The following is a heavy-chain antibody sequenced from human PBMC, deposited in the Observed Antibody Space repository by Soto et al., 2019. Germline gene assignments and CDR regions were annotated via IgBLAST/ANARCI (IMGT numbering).Heavy chain of an antibody. Sequence: GGSLRLSCAASGFTFSSYAMSWVRQAPGKGLVWVSRIHSDGSSTFYADSVKGRFTISRDNAKKMVYLQMNSLRAEDTAVYYCARDNWNTVWGQGTMVTVSS. V-gene: IGHV3-74*01. D-gene: IGHD1-20*01. CDR3: ARDNWNTV. CDR2: IHSDGSST. J-gene: IGHJ3*01. CDR1: GFTFSSYA.